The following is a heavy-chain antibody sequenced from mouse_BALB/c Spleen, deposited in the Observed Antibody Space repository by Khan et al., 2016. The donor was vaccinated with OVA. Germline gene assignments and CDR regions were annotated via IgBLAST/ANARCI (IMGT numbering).Heavy chain of an antibody. CDR1: GYTFTSYW. V-gene: IGHV1-76*01. CDR3: ARGGALYYFDY. CDR2: IYPGTDNT. D-gene: IGHD3-1*01. J-gene: IGHJ2*01. Sequence: VQLVESGAELVRPGASVKLSCKTSGYTFTSYWIHWVKQRPGQGLEWIARIYPGTDNTYYNEKLKDKATLTADKSSSTAYMQLSSLKSEDSAVYVCARGGALYYFDYWGQGTTLTVSS.